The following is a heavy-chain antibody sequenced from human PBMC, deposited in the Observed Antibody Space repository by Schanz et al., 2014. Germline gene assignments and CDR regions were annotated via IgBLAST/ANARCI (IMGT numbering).Heavy chain of an antibody. Sequence: KVSCKASGYTFISYGIQWVRQAPVQGLGWMGWISAYNGHTDYAQKLQGRVTLTTASATSTAYIELRSLRSEDTAVYYLAKATLFGYMDVWGQGTTVTDSS. V-gene: IGHV1-18*01. J-gene: IGHJ6*02. D-gene: IGHD2-21*01. CDR2: ISAYNGHT. CDR3: AKATLFGYMDV. CDR1: GYTFISYG.